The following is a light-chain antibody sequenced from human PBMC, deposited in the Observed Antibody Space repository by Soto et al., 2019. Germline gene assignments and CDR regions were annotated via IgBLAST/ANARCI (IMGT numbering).Light chain of an antibody. CDR2: EVS. V-gene: IGLV2-23*02. CDR3: CSYATPRI. J-gene: IGLJ2*01. Sequence: QSALTQPASVSGSPGQSITISCTGTSSDVGSYDLVSWYQQHPDKAPKLLLFEVSKRHSGVSIRFSGSKSGNTASLTISGLQPEDEADYYCCSYATPRIFGGGTKLTVL. CDR1: SSDVGSYDL.